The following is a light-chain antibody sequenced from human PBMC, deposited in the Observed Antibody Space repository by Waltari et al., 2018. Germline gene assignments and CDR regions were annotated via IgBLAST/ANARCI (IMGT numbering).Light chain of an antibody. CDR1: QSIRSG. J-gene: IGKJ1*01. V-gene: IGKV1-5*03. CDR2: KAS. CDR3: QQYNSYSA. Sequence: DVQMTQSPSTLSASVGDRVTITCRASQSIRSGLAWYQQKTGKAPKPLIYKASSLESGVPSRFSVSESGTEFTLTISSLQPDDFATYYCQQYNSYSAFGQGTKVEIK.